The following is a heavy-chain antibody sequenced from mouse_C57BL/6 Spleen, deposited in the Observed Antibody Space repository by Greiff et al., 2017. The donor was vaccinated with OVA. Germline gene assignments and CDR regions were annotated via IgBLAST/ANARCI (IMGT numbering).Heavy chain of an antibody. CDR2: ISSGGSYT. D-gene: IGHD4-1*01. CDR3: ARQGELGRDYFDY. V-gene: IGHV5-6*01. CDR1: GFTFSSYG. J-gene: IGHJ2*01. Sequence: DVHLVESGGDLVKPGGSLKLSCAASGFTFSSYGMSWVRQTPDKRLEWVATISSGGSYTYYPDSVKGRFTISRDNAKNTLYLQMSSLKSEDTAMYYCARQGELGRDYFDYWGQGTTLTVSS.